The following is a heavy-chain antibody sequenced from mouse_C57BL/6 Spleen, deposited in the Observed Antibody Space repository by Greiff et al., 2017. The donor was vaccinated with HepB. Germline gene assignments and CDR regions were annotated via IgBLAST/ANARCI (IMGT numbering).Heavy chain of an antibody. CDR1: GFTFSDYY. D-gene: IGHD2-4*01. V-gene: IGHV5-12*01. Sequence: EVHLVESGGGLVQPGGSLKLSCAASGFTFSDYYMYWVRQTPEKRLEWVAYISNGGGSTYYPDTVKGRFTISRDNAKNTLYLQMSRLKSEDTAMYYCARRLDYDDGSYAMDYWGQGTSVTVSS. CDR2: ISNGGGST. CDR3: ARRLDYDDGSYAMDY. J-gene: IGHJ4*01.